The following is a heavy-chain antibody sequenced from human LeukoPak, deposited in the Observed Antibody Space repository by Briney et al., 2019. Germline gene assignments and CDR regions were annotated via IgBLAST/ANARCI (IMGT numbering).Heavy chain of an antibody. CDR1: GFTFSSYA. Sequence: GGSLRLSCAASGFTFSSYAMHWVRQAPGKGLEYVSAISSNGGSTYYANSVKGRFTISRDNSKNTLYLQMGSLRAEDMAVYYCARAAGVWSGYYLDWGQGTLVTVSS. CDR2: ISSNGGST. D-gene: IGHD3-3*01. V-gene: IGHV3-64*01. CDR3: ARAAGVWSGYYLD. J-gene: IGHJ4*02.